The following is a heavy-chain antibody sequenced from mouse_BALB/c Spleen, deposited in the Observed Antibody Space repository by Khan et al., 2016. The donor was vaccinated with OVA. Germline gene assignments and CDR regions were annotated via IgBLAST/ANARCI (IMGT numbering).Heavy chain of an antibody. CDR2: ISGDSSTI. D-gene: IGHD1-1*01. CDR3: ARSYFYGYYFDQ. J-gene: IGHJ2*01. Sequence: EVELMESGGGLVQPGGSRKLSCVASGFTFSSFGMHWVRQAPEKGLEWVAYISGDSSTIYYTDTVMGRFSISRDNPKNTLFLQMASLRSEDMAMYYCARSYFYGYYFDQWGQGTTLTVSS. V-gene: IGHV5-17*02. CDR1: GFTFSSFG.